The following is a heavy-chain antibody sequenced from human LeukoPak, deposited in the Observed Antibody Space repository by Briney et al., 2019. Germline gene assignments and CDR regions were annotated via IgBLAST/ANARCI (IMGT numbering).Heavy chain of an antibody. J-gene: IGHJ4*02. D-gene: IGHD2-8*02. CDR3: ARDRPNTGFDFDY. V-gene: IGHV3-48*02. CDR2: ITDNSGTI. Sequence: GGSLRLSCAASGFTVSSNYMSWVRQAPGKGLEWLAYITDNSGTIYYADSVRGRFTISRDNARNSLFLQMDSLRDEDTAVYSCARDRPNTGFDFDYWGRGTLVTVSS. CDR1: GFTVSSNY.